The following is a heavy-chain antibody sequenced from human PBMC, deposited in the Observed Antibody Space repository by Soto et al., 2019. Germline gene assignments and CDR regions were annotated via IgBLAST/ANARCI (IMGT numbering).Heavy chain of an antibody. CDR1: GFTFSSYA. CDR2: ISGSGGST. D-gene: IGHD6-13*01. V-gene: IGHV3-23*01. Sequence: GGSLRLSCAASGFTFSSYAMSWVRQAPGKGLEWVSAISGSGGSTYYADSVKGRFTISRDNSKNTLYLQMNSLRAEDTAVYYCAKDFFGAAAGIDAFDIWGQGTMVTVSS. J-gene: IGHJ3*02. CDR3: AKDFFGAAAGIDAFDI.